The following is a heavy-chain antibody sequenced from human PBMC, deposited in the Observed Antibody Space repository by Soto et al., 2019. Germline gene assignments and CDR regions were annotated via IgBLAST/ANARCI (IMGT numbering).Heavy chain of an antibody. CDR1: GGTFSSYA. D-gene: IGHD3-10*01. CDR3: ARAISSGSYWCY. V-gene: IGHV1-69*13. Sequence: GASVKVSCKASGGTFSSYAISWVRQAPGQGLEWMGGIIPIFGTANYAQKFQGRVTITADESTSTAYMELSSLRSEDTAVYYCARAISSGSYWCYWGQGTLVTVSS. J-gene: IGHJ4*02. CDR2: IIPIFGTA.